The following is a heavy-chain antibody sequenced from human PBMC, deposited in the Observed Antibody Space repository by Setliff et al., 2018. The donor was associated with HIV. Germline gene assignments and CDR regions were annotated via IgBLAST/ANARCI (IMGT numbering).Heavy chain of an antibody. D-gene: IGHD1-1*01. CDR3: ASARIPTGGTSTSFDY. V-gene: IGHV3-23*01. CDR1: GFSFDNYG. J-gene: IGHJ4*02. Sequence: PGGSLRLSCAASGFSFDNYGMTWVRQAPGKGLEWVSGIRDSGVSVYYADSVMGRFTISRDNSKNTLYLQLNSLRPEDTGVYYCASARIPTGGTSTSFDYCGQGTLVTVSS. CDR2: IRDSGVSV.